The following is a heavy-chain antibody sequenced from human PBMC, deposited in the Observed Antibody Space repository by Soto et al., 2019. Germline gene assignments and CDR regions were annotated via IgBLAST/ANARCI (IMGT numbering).Heavy chain of an antibody. J-gene: IGHJ4*02. CDR3: ARVYCSGGSCYHHDY. V-gene: IGHV3-74*01. Sequence: GGSLRLSCAASGFTFSGYWMHWVRQAPGKGLVWVSRINSDGSSTSYADSVKGRFTISRDNAKNTLYLQMNSLRAEDTAVYYCARVYCSGGSCYHHDYWGQGTLVTVSS. CDR1: GFTFSGYW. D-gene: IGHD2-15*01. CDR2: INSDGSST.